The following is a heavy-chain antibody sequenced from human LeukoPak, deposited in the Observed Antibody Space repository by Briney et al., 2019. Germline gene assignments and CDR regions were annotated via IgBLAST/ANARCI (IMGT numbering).Heavy chain of an antibody. D-gene: IGHD6-19*01. CDR1: GFTFSSYS. CDR3: AKGDRTSGIFDY. Sequence: GGSLRLSCAASGFTFSSYSMNWVRQAPGKGLEWVSTISGSGAGTYYADSVKGRLTISRDNSKNTLYLQINNLRAEDTAVYYCAKGDRTSGIFDYWGQGTLVTVSS. V-gene: IGHV3-23*01. J-gene: IGHJ4*02. CDR2: ISGSGAGT.